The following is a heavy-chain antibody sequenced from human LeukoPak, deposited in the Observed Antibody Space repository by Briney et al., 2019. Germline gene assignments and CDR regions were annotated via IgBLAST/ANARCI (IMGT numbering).Heavy chain of an antibody. J-gene: IGHJ4*02. D-gene: IGHD5-12*01. CDR2: INWNGGST. CDR3: AKIPSATESFDY. V-gene: IGHV3-20*04. Sequence: PGGSLRLSCAASGFTFDDYGMSWVRQAPGKGLEWVSGINWNGGSTGYADSVKGRFTISRDNAKNSLYLQMDSLRAEDTAIYYCAKIPSATESFDYWGQGTLVTVSS. CDR1: GFTFDDYG.